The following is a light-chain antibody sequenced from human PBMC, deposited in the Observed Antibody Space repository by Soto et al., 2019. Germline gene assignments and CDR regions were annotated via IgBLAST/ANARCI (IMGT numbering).Light chain of an antibody. Sequence: IVLAQCPATMSVCSAERFKLSCRATQTIGNKLAWYLQRPGQAPRLLMDGAATRATDIPARFSGSGSGTEFTLTITGLQSEDFAVYSCQQYKGWPWTFGLGTKVDIK. J-gene: IGKJ1*01. CDR3: QQYKGWPWT. CDR1: QTIGNK. CDR2: GAA. V-gene: IGKV3-15*01.